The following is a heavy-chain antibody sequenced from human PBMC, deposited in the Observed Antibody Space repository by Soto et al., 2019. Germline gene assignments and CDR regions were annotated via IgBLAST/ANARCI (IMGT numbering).Heavy chain of an antibody. CDR2: INPSGGST. CDR1: GYTFTSYY. J-gene: IGHJ4*02. V-gene: IGHV1-46*03. D-gene: IGHD3-10*01. CDR3: ARPYYYGLGSYYPFDY. Sequence: ASVKVSCKASGYTFTSYYLHWVRQAPGQGLEWMGIINPSGGSTSYAQKFQGRVTMTRDTSTSTVYMELSSLRSEDTAVYYCARPYYYGLGSYYPFDYWRQGTLVTVSS.